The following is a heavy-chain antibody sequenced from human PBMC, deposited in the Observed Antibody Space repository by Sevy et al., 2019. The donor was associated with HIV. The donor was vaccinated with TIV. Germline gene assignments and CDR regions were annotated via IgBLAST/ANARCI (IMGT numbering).Heavy chain of an antibody. V-gene: IGHV5-51*01. D-gene: IGHD3-22*01. CDR1: GYSFTNYW. CDR2: IYPGDSET. J-gene: IGHJ4*02. CDR3: ARFYDSSGHFPFDY. Sequence: GESLKISCKGSGYSFTNYWIAWVRQMPGKGLEWMGIIYPGDSETRYSPSFQGQVTISADKSISTAYLNWSSLKASDTGMYYRARFYDSSGHFPFDYWGQGILVTVSS.